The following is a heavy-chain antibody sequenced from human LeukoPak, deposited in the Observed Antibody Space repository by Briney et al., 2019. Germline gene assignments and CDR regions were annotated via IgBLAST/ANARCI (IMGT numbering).Heavy chain of an antibody. CDR2: IRSQTAGGTT. D-gene: IGHD2-15*01. CDR3: AHGSAQYYEY. CDR1: GLTLSNVW. Sequence: GGSVRLSCAVSGLTLSNVWMNWVRQAPGKGLEWVGRIRSQTAGGTTDFAAPVKGRFSISRDDSKNSLYLQMNSLTSEDTAVYYCAHGSAQYYEYWGQGTLVTVSS. J-gene: IGHJ1*01. V-gene: IGHV3-15*07.